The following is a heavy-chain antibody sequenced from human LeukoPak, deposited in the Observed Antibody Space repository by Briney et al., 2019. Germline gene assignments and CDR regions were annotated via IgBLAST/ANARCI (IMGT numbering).Heavy chain of an antibody. J-gene: IGHJ4*02. CDR2: ISGSGGGT. V-gene: IGHV3-23*01. Sequence: PGGSLRLSCAASGFTFSSYAMSWVRQAPGKGLEWVSGISGSGGGTYYADSVKGRFTISRDNAKNSLYLQMNSLRAEDTALYYCAKGLWELLPYYFDYWGQGTLVTVSS. CDR1: GFTFSSYA. CDR3: AKGLWELLPYYFDY. D-gene: IGHD1-26*01.